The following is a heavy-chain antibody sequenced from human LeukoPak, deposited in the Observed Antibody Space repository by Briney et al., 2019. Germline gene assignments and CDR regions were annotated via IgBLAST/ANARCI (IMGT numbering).Heavy chain of an antibody. CDR3: ARGYSGYDSFGY. J-gene: IGHJ4*02. Sequence: PGGSLRLSCAASGFTFSSTYMSWVRQAPGKGLEWVSVIYSGGSAYYADSVKGRFTISRDNSNNTLYLQMNSLRAEDTAVYCCARGYSGYDSFGYWGQGTLVTVSS. V-gene: IGHV3-53*01. CDR2: IYSGGSA. D-gene: IGHD5-12*01. CDR1: GFTFSSTY.